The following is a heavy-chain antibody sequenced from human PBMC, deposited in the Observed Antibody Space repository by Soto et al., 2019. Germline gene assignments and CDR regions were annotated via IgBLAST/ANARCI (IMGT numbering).Heavy chain of an antibody. D-gene: IGHD3-3*01. CDR2: ISGSGGST. CDR3: AKLGGFLEWLLYPRKYYFDY. Sequence: GGSLRLSCAASGFTFSSYAMSWVRQAPGKGLEWVSAISGSGGSTYYADSVKGRFTISRDNSKNTLYLQMNSLRAEDTAVYYCAKLGGFLEWLLYPRKYYFDYWGQGTLVTVSS. CDR1: GFTFSSYA. V-gene: IGHV3-23*01. J-gene: IGHJ4*02.